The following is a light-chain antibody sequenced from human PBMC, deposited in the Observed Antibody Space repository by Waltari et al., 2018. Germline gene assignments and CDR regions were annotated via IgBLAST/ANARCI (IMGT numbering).Light chain of an antibody. V-gene: IGLV3-19*01. CDR3: NSRDTSGNHVV. CDR1: SLRSYY. J-gene: IGLJ2*01. CDR2: GKN. Sequence: SSELTQDPAVSVALGQTVRITCQGDSLRSYYASWYQQKPGQSPVLVIYGKNNRPSGIPGRFSGSTSGNTASLTISGAHAEDEADYYCNSRDTSGNHVVFGGGTKLTVL.